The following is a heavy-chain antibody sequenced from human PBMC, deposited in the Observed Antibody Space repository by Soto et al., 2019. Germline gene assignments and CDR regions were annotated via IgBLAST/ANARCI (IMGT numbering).Heavy chain of an antibody. CDR1: GFTFGSYG. CDR3: AKDLEVLSARFES. D-gene: IGHD2-15*01. V-gene: IGHV3-23*01. J-gene: IGHJ4*02. Sequence: TGGSLRLSCVASGFTFGSYGMHWVRQAPGKGLEWVSGISASGGRTYYADSAKGRFTISRDNSNNTLYLQMSSLRAEDTAVYYCAKDLEVLSARFESWGQGALVTVSS. CDR2: ISASGGRT.